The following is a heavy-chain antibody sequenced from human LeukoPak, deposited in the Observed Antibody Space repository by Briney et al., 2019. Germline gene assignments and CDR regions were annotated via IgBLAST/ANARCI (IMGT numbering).Heavy chain of an antibody. V-gene: IGHV4-34*01. Sequence: SETLSLTCAVYGGSFSGYYWSWIRQPPGKGLEWIGEINHSGSTNYNPSLKSRVTISVDTSKNQFSLKLSCVTAADTAVYYCARGGYSGYPTPLYYGMDVWGKGTTVTVSS. CDR3: ARGGYSGYPTPLYYGMDV. CDR1: GGSFSGYY. CDR2: INHSGST. J-gene: IGHJ6*04. D-gene: IGHD5-12*01.